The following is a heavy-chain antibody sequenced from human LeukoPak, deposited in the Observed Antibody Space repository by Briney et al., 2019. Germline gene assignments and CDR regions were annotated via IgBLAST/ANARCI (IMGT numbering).Heavy chain of an antibody. CDR2: MYSGGNT. CDR1: GFTFSDYE. D-gene: IGHD2-15*01. J-gene: IGHJ4*02. Sequence: PGGSLRLSCSASGFTFSDYEMNWVRQAPGKGLEWVSVMYSGGNTRYADSVKGRFTISRDNSKNTLYLQMNSLRAEDTAVYYCARDADGGLDYWGQGTLVTVSS. V-gene: IGHV3-66*01. CDR3: ARDADGGLDY.